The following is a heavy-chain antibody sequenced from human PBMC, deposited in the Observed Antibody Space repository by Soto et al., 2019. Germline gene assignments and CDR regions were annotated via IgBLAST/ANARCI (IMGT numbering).Heavy chain of an antibody. CDR3: ARGKGIGWYEASDY. D-gene: IGHD6-19*01. V-gene: IGHV3-53*01. J-gene: IGHJ4*02. Sequence: GALRLSCAASGFTVSISYMSWVRQAPGKGLEWVSTIYRDGRTFYADSVEGRFTISRDNSKNTLYLQMNSLRVEDTATYYCARGKGIGWYEASDYWGQGTLVTVSS. CDR2: IYRDGRT. CDR1: GFTVSISY.